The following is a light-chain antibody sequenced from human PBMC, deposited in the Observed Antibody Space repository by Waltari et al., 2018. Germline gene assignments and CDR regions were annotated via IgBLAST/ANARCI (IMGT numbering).Light chain of an antibody. CDR2: DSS. CDR1: QSVGNF. CDR3: QHRSKWPPLT. V-gene: IGKV3-11*01. J-gene: IGKJ4*01. Sequence: EIVLTKSPATLSLSPGERATLSCRASQSVGNFLAWYQLKPGQPPRLLIYDSSSRATGIPPRFSGSGSGTDFTLTISSLEPEDFAVYYCQHRSKWPPLTFGGGTKVEIK.